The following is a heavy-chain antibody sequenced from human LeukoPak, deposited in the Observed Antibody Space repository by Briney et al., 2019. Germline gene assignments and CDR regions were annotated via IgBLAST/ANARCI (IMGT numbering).Heavy chain of an antibody. V-gene: IGHV1-69*01. CDR2: IIPMLGTA. CDR1: GATFTNYA. CDR3: TRDLYDVLTASYRDF. Sequence: GSSVTLSFTASGATFTNYAISWVRQAPGQGLEWRGGIIPMLGTANHARKFQGSVTITADESTSTAYMELSSLRSEDTAVYYCTRDLYDVLTASYRDFWGQGTLVTVSS. J-gene: IGHJ4*02. D-gene: IGHD3/OR15-3a*01.